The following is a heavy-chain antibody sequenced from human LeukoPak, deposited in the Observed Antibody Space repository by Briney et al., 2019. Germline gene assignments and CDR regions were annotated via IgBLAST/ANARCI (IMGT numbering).Heavy chain of an antibody. D-gene: IGHD3-22*01. CDR2: ISGSGGST. J-gene: IGHJ4*02. Sequence: PGGSLRLSCAASGFTFSSYAMSWVRQAPGKGLEWVSAISGSGGSTYYADSVKGRFTISRDNSKNTPYLQMNSLRAEDTAVYYCAKDYYDSIYFDYWGQGTLVTVSS. V-gene: IGHV3-23*01. CDR1: GFTFSSYA. CDR3: AKDYYDSIYFDY.